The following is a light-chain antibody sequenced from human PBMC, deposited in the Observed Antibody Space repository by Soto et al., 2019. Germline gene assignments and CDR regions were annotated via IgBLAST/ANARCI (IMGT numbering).Light chain of an antibody. V-gene: IGKV1-33*01. J-gene: IGKJ4*01. Sequence: DIQMTQSPSSLSASVGDRVTITCQASQDIDNYLNWYQQKPGKAPRLLIYDSSTLQTGVPSRFSGSGSGTDSTFAISSLQPEDIATYYCQQSHNLPLSFGGGTKVQI. CDR1: QDIDNY. CDR2: DSS. CDR3: QQSHNLPLS.